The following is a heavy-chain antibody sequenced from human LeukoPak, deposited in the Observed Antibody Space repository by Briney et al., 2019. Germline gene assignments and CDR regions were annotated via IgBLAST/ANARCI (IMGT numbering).Heavy chain of an antibody. Sequence: SVKVSCKASGGTFSSYAISWVRRAPGQGLEWMGGIIPIFGTANYAQKFQGRVTITADESTSTAYMELSSLRSEDTAVYYCARDLTWEPLYYFDYWGQGTLVTVSS. CDR1: GGTFSSYA. CDR2: IIPIFGTA. CDR3: ARDLTWEPLYYFDY. J-gene: IGHJ4*02. V-gene: IGHV1-69*13. D-gene: IGHD1-26*01.